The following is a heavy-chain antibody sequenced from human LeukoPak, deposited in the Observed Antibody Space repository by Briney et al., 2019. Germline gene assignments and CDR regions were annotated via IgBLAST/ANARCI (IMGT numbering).Heavy chain of an antibody. CDR2: SRNKANSYTT. D-gene: IGHD5-18*01. J-gene: IGHJ4*02. Sequence: PGGSLRLSCAASGFTFSDHYMDWVRQAPGKGLEWVGRSRNKANSYTTKYAASVKDRFTISRDDSKNSLYLQMNSLKTGDTAVYYCARTGYSYGSDYWGQGTLVTVSS. CDR3: ARTGYSYGSDY. V-gene: IGHV3-72*01. CDR1: GFTFSDHY.